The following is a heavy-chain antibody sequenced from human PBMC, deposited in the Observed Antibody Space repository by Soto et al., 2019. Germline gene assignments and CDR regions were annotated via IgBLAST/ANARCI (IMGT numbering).Heavy chain of an antibody. CDR2: IKQDGSEK. CDR3: ARSIAARLNWFDP. D-gene: IGHD6-6*01. J-gene: IGHJ5*02. V-gene: IGHV3-7*01. Sequence: EVQLVESGGGLVQPGGSLRLSCAASGFTFSSYWMSWVRQAPGKGLEWVANIKQDGSEKYYVDSVEGRFTSSRDNAKNSLYLQMNSLRAEDTAVYYCARSIAARLNWFDPWGQGTLVTVSS. CDR1: GFTFSSYW.